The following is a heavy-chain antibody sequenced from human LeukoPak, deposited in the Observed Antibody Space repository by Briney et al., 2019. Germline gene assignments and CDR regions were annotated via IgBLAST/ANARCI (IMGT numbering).Heavy chain of an antibody. CDR1: GYTFTSYG. CDR3: ARGGQYSSSWYNYYYYMDV. CDR2: ISAYNGNT. V-gene: IGHV1-18*01. Sequence: ASVKVSCKASGYTFTSYGISWVRQAPGQGLEWMGWISAYNGNTNYAQKLQGRVTTTTDTSTSTAYMELRSLRSDDTAVYYCARGGQYSSSWYNYYYYMDVWGKGTTVTVSS. D-gene: IGHD6-13*01. J-gene: IGHJ6*03.